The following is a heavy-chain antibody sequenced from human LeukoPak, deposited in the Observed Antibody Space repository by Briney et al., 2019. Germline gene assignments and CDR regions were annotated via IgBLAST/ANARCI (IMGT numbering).Heavy chain of an antibody. CDR1: GFTFSSYS. CDR3: ARAHTISSAFDI. V-gene: IGHV3-21*01. CDR2: ISSSSSYI. Sequence: GGSLRLSCAASGFTFSSYSMNWVRQAPGKGLEWVSSISSSSSYIYYADSVKGRFTISRDNAKNSLYLQMNSLRAEDTAVYYCARAHTISSAFDIWGQGTMVTVSS. J-gene: IGHJ3*02. D-gene: IGHD3-10*01.